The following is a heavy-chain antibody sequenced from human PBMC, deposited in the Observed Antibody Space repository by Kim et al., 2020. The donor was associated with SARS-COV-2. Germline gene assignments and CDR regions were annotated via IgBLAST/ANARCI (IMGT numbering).Heavy chain of an antibody. J-gene: IGHJ4*02. CDR3: ARVYDSSGYSPTTFDY. D-gene: IGHD3-22*01. CDR2: IIPILGIA. Sequence: SVKVSCKASGGTFSSYAISWVRQAPGQGLEWMGRIIPILGIANYAQKFQGRVTITADKSTSTAYMELSSLRSEDTAVYYCARVYDSSGYSPTTFDYWGQGTLVTVSS. V-gene: IGHV1-69*04. CDR1: GGTFSSYA.